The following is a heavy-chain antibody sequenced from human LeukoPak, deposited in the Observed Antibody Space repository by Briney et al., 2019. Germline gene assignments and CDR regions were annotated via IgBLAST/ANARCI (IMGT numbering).Heavy chain of an antibody. Sequence: GGSLRLSCAASGFTFSSYAMSWVRQAPGKGLEWVSAISGSGGSTYYADSVKGRFTISRGNSKNTLYLQMNSLRAEDTAVYYCAKSARITIFGVVIEIDYWGQGTLVTVSS. CDR3: AKSARITIFGVVIEIDY. J-gene: IGHJ4*02. CDR2: ISGSGGST. V-gene: IGHV3-23*01. D-gene: IGHD3-3*01. CDR1: GFTFSSYA.